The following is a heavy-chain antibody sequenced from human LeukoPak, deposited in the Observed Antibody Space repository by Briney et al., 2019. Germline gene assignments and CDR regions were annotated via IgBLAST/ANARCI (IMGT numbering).Heavy chain of an antibody. Sequence: GASVKVSCKASGYTFTSYGISWVRQAPGQGLEWMGWISAYNGNTNYAQKLQGRVAMTTDTSTSTAYMELRSLRSDDTAVYYCARDGSEDIVVVPAAIAGVEYYYYGMDVWGQGTTVTVSS. V-gene: IGHV1-18*01. CDR3: ARDGSEDIVVVPAAIAGVEYYYYGMDV. D-gene: IGHD2-2*01. J-gene: IGHJ6*02. CDR2: ISAYNGNT. CDR1: GYTFTSYG.